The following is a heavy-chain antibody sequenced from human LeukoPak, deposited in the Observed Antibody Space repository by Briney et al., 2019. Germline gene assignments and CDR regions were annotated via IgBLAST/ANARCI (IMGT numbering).Heavy chain of an antibody. D-gene: IGHD1-26*01. J-gene: IGHJ4*02. CDR3: VRDWELTY. CDR2: IYCNDDST. Sequence: ASVKVSCKASGYTFITYYIHRVRQAPGQGLEWMGSIYCNDDSTIYPQNFQGRVTITSDTSTSTVCMDFSSLSSEDTAVYYCVRDWELTYWGQGTLVTVSS. CDR1: GYTFITYY. V-gene: IGHV1-46*01.